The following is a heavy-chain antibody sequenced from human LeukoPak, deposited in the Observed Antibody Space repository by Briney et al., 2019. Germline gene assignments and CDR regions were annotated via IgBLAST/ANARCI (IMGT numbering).Heavy chain of an antibody. CDR1: GGSIRDYY. CDR3: ARGSWCSYANCMLRPFDY. V-gene: IGHV4-59*01. D-gene: IGHD2-8*02. CDR2: IYYSGST. Sequence: KPSETLSLTCSISGGSIRDYYWNWIRQPPGKGLEWIGYIYYSGSTTYNPSLKSRVTMSVDTSKNQFSLRLSSVTAADTAVYYCARGSWCSYANCMLRPFDYWGQGSLVTVSS. J-gene: IGHJ4*02.